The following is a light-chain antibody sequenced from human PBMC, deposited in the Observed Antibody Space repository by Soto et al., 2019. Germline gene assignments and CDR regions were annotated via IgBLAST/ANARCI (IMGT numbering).Light chain of an antibody. CDR3: QHSYSTPYT. CDR1: QSITNY. J-gene: IGKJ2*01. V-gene: IGKV1-39*01. CDR2: ATS. Sequence: DIQMTQSPSSLSASVGDRVIITCRASQSITNYLNWYQQKPGKAPKLLIYATSTLQSGVPSRFGGSGSGTEFTLTISSLQPDDFAAYYCQHSYSTPYTFGQGTKVDI.